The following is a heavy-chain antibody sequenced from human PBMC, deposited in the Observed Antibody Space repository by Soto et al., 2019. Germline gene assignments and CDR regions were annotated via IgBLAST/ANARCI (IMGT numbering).Heavy chain of an antibody. CDR3: AGDGEYYDDNSGYYNFDY. D-gene: IGHD3-22*01. V-gene: IGHV3-30-3*01. J-gene: IGHJ4*02. CDR1: GFTFSNYA. CDR2: VSYDGSKQ. Sequence: QVQLVESGGGVVQPGRSRRVSCAASGFTFSNYAMHWVLQAPGKGLEWVAVVSYDGSKQLYADSVEGRFTISRVSTKSSLLLHVDSLRDEATAGYYFAGDGEYYDDNSGYYNFDYVGQGTLVTVSS.